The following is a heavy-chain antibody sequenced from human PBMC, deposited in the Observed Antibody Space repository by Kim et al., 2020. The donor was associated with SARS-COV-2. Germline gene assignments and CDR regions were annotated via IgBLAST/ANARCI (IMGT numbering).Heavy chain of an antibody. CDR3: ATGSKPYSSGWYYFDY. CDR2: FDPEDDET. J-gene: IGHJ4*02. D-gene: IGHD6-19*01. V-gene: IGHV1-24*01. CDR1: GYTLTELS. Sequence: ASVKVSCKVSGYTLTELSMHWVRQAPGKGLEWMGGFDPEDDETIYALKFQGRVTMAEDTSTDTAYMELSSLRSEDTAVYYCATGSKPYSSGWYYFDYWGQGTLVTVSS.